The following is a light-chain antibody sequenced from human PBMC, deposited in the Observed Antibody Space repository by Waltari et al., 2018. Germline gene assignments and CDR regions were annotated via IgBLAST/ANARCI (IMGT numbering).Light chain of an antibody. J-gene: IGKJ1*01. CDR2: GAS. Sequence: DNVLTQSPGTLSLSPGERATLPCRASQSVSSSYLAWYQQKPGQAPRPLIYGASSRATGIPDRFSGSGSGTDFTLTISRLEPEDFAVYYCQQYGRSPGTFGQGTKVEIK. CDR1: QSVSSSY. V-gene: IGKV3-20*01. CDR3: QQYGRSPGT.